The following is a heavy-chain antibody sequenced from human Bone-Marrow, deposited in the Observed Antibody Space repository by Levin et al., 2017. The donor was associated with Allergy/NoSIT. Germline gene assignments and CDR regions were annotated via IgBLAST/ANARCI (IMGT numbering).Heavy chain of an antibody. CDR1: GDFFSSYA. CDR2: IISIFRTA. CDR3: ARGLGGSYLYYFDY. J-gene: IGHJ4*02. D-gene: IGHD1-26*01. Sequence: SVKVSCKVSGDFFSSYAFTWVRQAPGQGLEWMGGIISIFRTANYAQKFQDRLTITADESTNTAYMELSGLTSDDTAVYYCARGLGGSYLYYFDYWGQGTLVTVSS. V-gene: IGHV1-69*13.